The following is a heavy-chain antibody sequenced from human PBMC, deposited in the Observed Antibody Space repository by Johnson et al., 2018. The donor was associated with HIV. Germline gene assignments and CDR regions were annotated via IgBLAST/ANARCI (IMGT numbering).Heavy chain of an antibody. Sequence: VQLVESGGGSVQPGGSLRLSCAASGFSFSSYALTWVRQAPGKGLEWVSGISGSGVSTYYADSVKGRFTISRDNSKDTLFLQLDSLRPEDTAVYYCARERYTTGLYSVSYGAFDMWGQGTMVTVSS. J-gene: IGHJ3*02. CDR2: ISGSGVST. CDR3: ARERYTTGLYSVSYGAFDM. CDR1: GFSFSSYA. D-gene: IGHD1-26*01. V-gene: IGHV3-23*04.